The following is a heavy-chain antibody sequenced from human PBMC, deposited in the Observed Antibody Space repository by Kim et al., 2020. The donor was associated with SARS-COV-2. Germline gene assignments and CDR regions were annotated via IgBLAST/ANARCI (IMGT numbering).Heavy chain of an antibody. CDR3: ARDHYGDYHFDY. V-gene: IGHV1-3*01. CDR1: GYTFTSYA. Sequence: ASVKVSCKASGYTFTSYAMHWVRQAPGQRLEWMGWINAGNGNTKYSQKFQGRVTITRDTSASTAYMELSSLRSEDTAVYYCARDHYGDYHFDYWCQGTLVTVSS. J-gene: IGHJ4*02. CDR2: INAGNGNT. D-gene: IGHD4-17*01.